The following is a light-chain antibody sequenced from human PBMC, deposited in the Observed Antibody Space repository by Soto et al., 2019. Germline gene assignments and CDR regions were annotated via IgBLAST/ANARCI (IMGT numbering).Light chain of an antibody. CDR1: QSVSSSY. CDR3: QQYGSSPET. CDR2: GAS. V-gene: IGKV3-20*01. Sequence: EIVLTQSPGTLSLSPGERATLSCRASQSVSSSYLAWYQQKPGQAPRLLIYGASSRATGIPDRFSGSGSGTAFPPTISRLEPEDFAVYYWQQYGSSPETFGQGTKVEIK. J-gene: IGKJ1*01.